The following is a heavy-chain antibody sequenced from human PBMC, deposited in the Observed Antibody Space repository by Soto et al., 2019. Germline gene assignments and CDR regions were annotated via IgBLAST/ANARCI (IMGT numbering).Heavy chain of an antibody. V-gene: IGHV3-30*18. CDR2: ISYDGSNK. D-gene: IGHD2-2*01. CDR3: AKDLGYCISTSCSPYYYGMGV. J-gene: IGHJ6*02. CDR1: GFTFSSYG. Sequence: QVQLVESGGGVVQPGRSLRLSCAASGFTFSSYGMHWVRQAPGKGLEWVAVISYDGSNKYYADSVKGRFTISRDNSKNTLYLQMNSLRAEDTAVYYCAKDLGYCISTSCSPYYYGMGVGGQGTTVTVSS.